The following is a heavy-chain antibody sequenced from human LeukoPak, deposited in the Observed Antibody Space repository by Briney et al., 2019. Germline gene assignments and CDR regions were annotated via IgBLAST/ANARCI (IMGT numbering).Heavy chain of an antibody. Sequence: GASVKVSCKASGGTFSSYAISWVRQAPGQGLEWMGGIIPIFGTANYAQKFQGRVTITADESTSTAYMELSSLRSEDTAVYYCASSKGGAFGEPTGAFDIWGQGTMVTVSS. CDR3: ASSKGGAFGEPTGAFDI. CDR1: GGTFSSYA. V-gene: IGHV1-69*13. D-gene: IGHD3-10*01. CDR2: IIPIFGTA. J-gene: IGHJ3*02.